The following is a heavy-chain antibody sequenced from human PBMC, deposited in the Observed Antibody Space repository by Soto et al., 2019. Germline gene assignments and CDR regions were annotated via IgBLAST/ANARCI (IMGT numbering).Heavy chain of an antibody. Sequence: QVQLQESGPGLVKPSETLSLTCTVSGGSIRSYYWSWIRQPPGKGLEWIGYIYYSGGTNYNPSLKSRVTISVDTSKNQFALKLSSLTAADTAVYYCARRYGGNFDYWGQGTLVTVSS. CDR2: IYYSGGT. CDR1: GGSIRSYY. D-gene: IGHD1-26*01. V-gene: IGHV4-59*01. CDR3: ARRYGGNFDY. J-gene: IGHJ4*02.